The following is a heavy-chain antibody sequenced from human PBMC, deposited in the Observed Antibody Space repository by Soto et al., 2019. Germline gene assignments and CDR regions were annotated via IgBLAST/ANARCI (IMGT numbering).Heavy chain of an antibody. CDR3: VRSQSSGWPEALDM. Sequence: PGGSLTLSRAACGFTFSRYTMNWVLQCPGQGLEGVSSISSGSSYIYYADSMKGRFTISRDNDKNMSYLEMNSLRDQDTAVYYCVRSQSSGWPEALDMWGHGTMVTVS. CDR1: GFTFSRYT. V-gene: IGHV3-21*04. J-gene: IGHJ3*02. D-gene: IGHD6-19*01. CDR2: ISSGSSYI.